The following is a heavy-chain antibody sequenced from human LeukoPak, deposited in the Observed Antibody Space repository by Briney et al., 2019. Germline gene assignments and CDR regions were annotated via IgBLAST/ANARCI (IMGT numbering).Heavy chain of an antibody. CDR3: ARVKKLMPELEF. CDR2: INPNSGAT. Sequence: PSASVKVSCKASGYTFIDYHIHWVRQAPGQGLEWMGWINPNSGATKYAQKFQGRVSMTRDTSINTAYMDLTNLRSDDTAIFYCARVKKLMPELEFWGQGTLVTVTS. J-gene: IGHJ4*02. CDR1: GYTFIDYH. V-gene: IGHV1-2*02. D-gene: IGHD2-2*01.